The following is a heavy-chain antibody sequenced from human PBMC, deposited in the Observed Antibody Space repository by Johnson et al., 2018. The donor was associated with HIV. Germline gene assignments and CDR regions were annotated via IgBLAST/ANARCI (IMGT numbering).Heavy chain of an antibody. J-gene: IGHJ3*02. CDR3: AKDAYTYGPDAFDI. CDR1: GFTLSNYG. CDR2: IRYDGSNN. D-gene: IGHD5-18*01. V-gene: IGHV3-30*02. Sequence: VQLVESGGGVVHPGGSLRLSCAASGFTLSNYGMHWVRQAPGKGLEWVTFIRYDGSNNYYADSVKGRFNISRDDSKNTLYLQMNSLRAEDTAIYYCAKDAYTYGPDAFDIWGQVTMVSVSS.